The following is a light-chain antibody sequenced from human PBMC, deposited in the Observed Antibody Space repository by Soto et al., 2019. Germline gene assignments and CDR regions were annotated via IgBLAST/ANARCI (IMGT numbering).Light chain of an antibody. J-gene: IGKJ4*01. V-gene: IGKV2-29*03. CDR3: MQCVDLPIT. CDR2: DVS. Sequence: IVMTQTPPSLSVTPGQPASISCKSSRSLTHSDGVTYLYWYLQKPGQSPQVLIYDVSNRFSGVSDRFSGSGSGTDFTLRISRVEAEDVGVYYCMQCVDLPITFGGGTKVEIK. CDR1: RSLTHSDGVTY.